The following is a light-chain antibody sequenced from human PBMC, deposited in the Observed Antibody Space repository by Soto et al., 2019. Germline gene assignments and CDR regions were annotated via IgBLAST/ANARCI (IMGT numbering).Light chain of an antibody. J-gene: IGKJ2*01. CDR2: DAS. V-gene: IGKV3-11*01. CDR3: QQRINWPYT. Sequence: EIVLTQSPATLSLSPGERATLSCRASQSVSSYLAWYQQKPGQAPRLLIYDASNRATGIPARFSGSGSGTDFTLTISSLVPEDFAVYYCQQRINWPYTFGQGTKLEIK. CDR1: QSVSSY.